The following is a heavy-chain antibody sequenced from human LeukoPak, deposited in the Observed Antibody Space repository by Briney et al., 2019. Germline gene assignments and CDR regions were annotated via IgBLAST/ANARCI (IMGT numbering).Heavy chain of an antibody. D-gene: IGHD6-19*01. Sequence: SEALSLTCTVSGGSISSYYWSWIRQPPGKGLEWIGEINHSGSTNYNPSLKSRVTISVDTSKNQFSLKLSSVTAADTAVYYCATQLGGWYFEAWGQGTLVTVSS. CDR2: INHSGST. CDR3: ATQLGGWYFEA. CDR1: GGSISSYY. J-gene: IGHJ5*02. V-gene: IGHV4-34*01.